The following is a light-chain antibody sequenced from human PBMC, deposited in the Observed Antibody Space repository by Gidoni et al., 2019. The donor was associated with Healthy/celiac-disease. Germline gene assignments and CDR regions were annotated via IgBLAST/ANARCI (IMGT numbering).Light chain of an antibody. CDR1: QGISSY. J-gene: IGKJ1*01. CDR3: QQYYSYPRT. Sequence: AMRMTQSPSSFSASTGDRVTITCRASQGISSYLAWYHQKPGKAPTLLIYAASTLQSGVPSRFSGSGSGTDFTLTISRLQSEDFATYYCQQYYSYPRTFGQGTKVEIK. V-gene: IGKV1-8*01. CDR2: AAS.